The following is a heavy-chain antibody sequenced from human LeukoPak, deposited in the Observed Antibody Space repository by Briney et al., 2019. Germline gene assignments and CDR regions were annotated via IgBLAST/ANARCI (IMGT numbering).Heavy chain of an antibody. CDR3: SVMHRYYDGSGYWVQ. D-gene: IGHD3-22*01. CDR2: ISTNGGST. J-gene: IGHJ4*02. Sequence: GGSLRLSCAASGFTFSSYAMSWVRQAPGKGLEWVSGISTNGGSTSYADSVKGRFTNSRDNPRNTLYMQMNSLRAEDTAVYYCSVMHRYYDGSGYWVQWGQGTLVTVSS. V-gene: IGHV3-23*01. CDR1: GFTFSSYA.